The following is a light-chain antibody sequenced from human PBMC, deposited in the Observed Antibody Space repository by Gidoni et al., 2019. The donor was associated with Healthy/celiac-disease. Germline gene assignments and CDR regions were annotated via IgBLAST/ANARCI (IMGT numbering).Light chain of an antibody. CDR2: DAS. J-gene: IGKJ5*01. CDR3: QQRSNWPPAGIT. V-gene: IGKV3-11*01. Sequence: EIVLTQSPATLSLSPGERATLSCRASNCVSSYLAWYQQKPGQAPRLLIYDASNRATGIPARFSGSGSGTDFTLTISSLEPEDFAVYYCQQRSNWPPAGITFGQGTRLEIK. CDR1: NCVSSY.